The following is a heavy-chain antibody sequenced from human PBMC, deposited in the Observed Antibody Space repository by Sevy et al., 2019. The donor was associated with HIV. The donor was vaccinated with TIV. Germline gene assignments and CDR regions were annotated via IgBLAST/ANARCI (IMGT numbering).Heavy chain of an antibody. CDR3: ASAPYYYDSSGYLFDY. CDR2: INSDGSST. V-gene: IGHV3-74*01. D-gene: IGHD3-22*01. CDR1: GFTFSSYW. Sequence: GGSLRLSCAASGFTFSSYWMHCVRQAPGKGLVWVSRINSDGSSTSYADSVKGRFTISRDNAKNTLYLQMNSLRAEDTAVYYCASAPYYYDSSGYLFDYWGQGTLVTVSS. J-gene: IGHJ4*02.